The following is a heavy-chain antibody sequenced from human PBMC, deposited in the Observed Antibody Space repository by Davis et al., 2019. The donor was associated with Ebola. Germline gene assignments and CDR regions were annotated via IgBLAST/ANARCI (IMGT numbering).Heavy chain of an antibody. J-gene: IGHJ6*02. D-gene: IGHD5/OR15-5a*01. CDR3: ARRVSVYYYGMDV. CDR2: ISSSSSYT. V-gene: IGHV3-11*06. CDR1: GFTFSDYY. Sequence: GSLRLSCAASGFTFSDYYMSWIRQAPGKGLEWVSYISSSSSYTNYADSVKGRFTISRDNAKNSLYLQMNSLRAEDTAVYYCARRVSVYYYGMDVWGQGTTVTVSS.